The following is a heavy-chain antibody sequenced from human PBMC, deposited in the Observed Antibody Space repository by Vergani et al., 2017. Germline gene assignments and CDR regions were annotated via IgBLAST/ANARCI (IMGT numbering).Heavy chain of an antibody. CDR2: ISWNSGSI. V-gene: IGHV3-9*01. CDR3: VRGPTVTTRGYYYMDV. D-gene: IGHD4-17*01. Sequence: EVQLVESGGGLVQPGRSLRLSCAASGFTFDDYAMHWVRQAPGKGLEWVSGISWNSGSIGYADSVKGRFTISRDNAKNSLYLQMNSLRAEDTAVYYCVRGPTVTTRGYYYMDVWGKGP. CDR1: GFTFDDYA. J-gene: IGHJ6*03.